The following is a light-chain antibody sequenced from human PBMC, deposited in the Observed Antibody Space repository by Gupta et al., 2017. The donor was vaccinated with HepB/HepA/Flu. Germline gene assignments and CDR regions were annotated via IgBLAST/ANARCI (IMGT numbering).Light chain of an antibody. CDR1: QSVSSSY. V-gene: IGKV3-20*01. CDR3: QQYGNSPLT. CDR2: GAS. J-gene: IGKJ4*01. Sequence: EIVLTPSPGTLSLSPGERATLSCRASQSVSSSYLAWYQQKPGQAPRLLIYGASARATGIPDRFSGSGSGTDFTLTIIRLQPEDFAVYYCQQYGNSPLTFGGGTKVEIK.